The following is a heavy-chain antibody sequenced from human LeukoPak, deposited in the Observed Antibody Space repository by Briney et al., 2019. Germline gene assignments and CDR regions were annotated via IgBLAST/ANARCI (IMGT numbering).Heavy chain of an antibody. Sequence: GGSLRLSCAASGFTFSSYSMNWVRQAPGKGLEWVSSISSSSSYIYYADSVKGRFTISRDNAKNSLYLQMNSLRAEDTAVYYCARDSGGGGEPIWGQGTMVTVSS. CDR2: ISSSSSYI. CDR3: ARDSGGGGEPI. V-gene: IGHV3-21*01. D-gene: IGHD3-16*01. J-gene: IGHJ3*02. CDR1: GFTFSSYS.